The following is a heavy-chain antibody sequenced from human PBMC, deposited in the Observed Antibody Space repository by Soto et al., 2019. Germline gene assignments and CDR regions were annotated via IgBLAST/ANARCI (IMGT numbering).Heavy chain of an antibody. J-gene: IGHJ4*02. CDR2: ISGSGGST. Sequence: EVQLLESGGDLVQPGGSLRLSCAASGFTFSSYAMNWVRQAPGKGLEWVSGISGSGGSTYYADSVKGRFTISRDNSKNTLSLQMNSLRAEDTALYYCAKGVGGTVVPAAIYYWGQGTLVTVSS. CDR3: AKGVGGTVVPAAIYY. CDR1: GFTFSSYA. V-gene: IGHV3-23*01. D-gene: IGHD2-2*01.